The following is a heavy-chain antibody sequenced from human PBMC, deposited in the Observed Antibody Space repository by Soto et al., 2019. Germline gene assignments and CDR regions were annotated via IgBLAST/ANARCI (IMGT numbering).Heavy chain of an antibody. D-gene: IGHD3-10*01. CDR2: ISGGGTTT. J-gene: IGHJ4*02. CDR3: AGDPYYYGSAF. Sequence: GGSLRLSCAASGFRFSDHYMTWIRQPPGKGLEWVSKISGGGTTTYYADSVKGRFTVSRDNAKNSLYLQMTSLRAEDTAVYYCAGDPYYYGSAFWGQGTLVTVSS. V-gene: IGHV3-11*01. CDR1: GFRFSDHY.